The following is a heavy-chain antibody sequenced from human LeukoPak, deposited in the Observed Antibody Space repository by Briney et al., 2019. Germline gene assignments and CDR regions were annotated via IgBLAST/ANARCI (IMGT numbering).Heavy chain of an antibody. Sequence: ASVKVSCKASGYTFTGYYMHWVRQAPGQGLEWMGIINPSGGSTSHAQKFQGRVTMTTDTSTSTAYMELRSLRSDDTAVYYCARTGGYSSGWYGPIDYWGQGTLVTVSS. V-gene: IGHV1-46*01. D-gene: IGHD6-19*01. CDR3: ARTGGYSSGWYGPIDY. J-gene: IGHJ4*02. CDR1: GYTFTGYY. CDR2: INPSGGST.